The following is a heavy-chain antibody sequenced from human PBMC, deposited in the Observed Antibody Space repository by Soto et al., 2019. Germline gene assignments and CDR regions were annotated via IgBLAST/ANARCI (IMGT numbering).Heavy chain of an antibody. CDR2: IYYSGST. CDR1: GGSISSYY. V-gene: IGHV4-59*12. Sequence: SETLSLTCTVSGGSISSYYWSWIRQPPGKGLEWIGEIYYSGSTNYNPSLKSRVTISVDKSKNQFSLKLSSVTAADTAVYYCARFNSGSYYEAFDIWGQGTMVTVSS. CDR3: ARFNSGSYYEAFDI. D-gene: IGHD1-26*01. J-gene: IGHJ3*02.